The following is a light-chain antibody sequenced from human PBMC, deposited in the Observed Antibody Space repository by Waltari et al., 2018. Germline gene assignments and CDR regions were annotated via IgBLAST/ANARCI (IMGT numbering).Light chain of an antibody. J-gene: IGKJ2*01. V-gene: IGKV3-15*01. Sequence: EIVMTQSPATLSVSPGERATLSCRASQGVSSNLAWYQQKPGQAPRLLIYGASTRATVIPARFSGSGSGTEFTLTISSLQSEDFAVYYCQQYNNWPPATCGQGTKLEIK. CDR1: QGVSSN. CDR3: QQYNNWPPAT. CDR2: GAS.